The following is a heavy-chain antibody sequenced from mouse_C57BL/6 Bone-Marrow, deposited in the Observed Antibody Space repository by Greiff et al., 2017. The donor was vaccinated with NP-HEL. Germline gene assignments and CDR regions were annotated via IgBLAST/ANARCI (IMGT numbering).Heavy chain of an antibody. CDR3: ATSYYSNYVRYFDV. Sequence: VQLQESGPGLVQPSQSLTITCTASGFSLTSYGVHWVRQSPGKGLEWLGVIWSGGSTDYNAAFISRLSISKDNSKSQVFFKMNSLQADDTAIYYCATSYYSNYVRYFDVWGTGTTVTVSS. CDR2: IWSGGST. V-gene: IGHV2-2*01. CDR1: GFSLTSYG. J-gene: IGHJ1*03. D-gene: IGHD2-5*01.